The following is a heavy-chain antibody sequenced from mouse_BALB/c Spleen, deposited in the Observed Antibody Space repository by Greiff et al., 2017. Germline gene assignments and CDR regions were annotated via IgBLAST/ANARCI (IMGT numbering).Heavy chain of an antibody. CDR2: INSNGGST. D-gene: IGHD1-2*01. Sequence: EVKLVESGGGLVQPGGSLKLSCAASGFTFSSYGMSWVRQTPDKRLELVATINSNGGSTYYPDSVKGRFTISRDNAKNTLYLQMSSLKSEDTAMYYCAARGYYGYYFDYWGQGTTLTVSS. J-gene: IGHJ2*01. CDR3: AARGYYGYYFDY. CDR1: GFTFSSYG. V-gene: IGHV5-6-3*01.